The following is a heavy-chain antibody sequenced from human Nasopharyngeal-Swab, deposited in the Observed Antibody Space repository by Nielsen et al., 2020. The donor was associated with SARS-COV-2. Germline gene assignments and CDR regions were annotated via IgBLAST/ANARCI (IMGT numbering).Heavy chain of an antibody. CDR3: ARKLGSGESPGWFDP. CDR1: GYTFTSYG. V-gene: IGHV1-18*01. Sequence: ASVKVSCKASGYTFTSYGISWVRQAPGQGLEWMGWISAYNGNTNYAQKLQGRVTMTTDTSTSTAYMELRSLRSDDTAVYYCARKLGSGESPGWFDPWGQGTLVTVSS. CDR2: ISAYNGNT. D-gene: IGHD3-10*01. J-gene: IGHJ5*02.